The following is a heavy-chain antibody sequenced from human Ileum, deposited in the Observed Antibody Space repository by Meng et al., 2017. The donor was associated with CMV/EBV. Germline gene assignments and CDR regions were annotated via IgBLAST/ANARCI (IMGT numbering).Heavy chain of an antibody. V-gene: IGHV4-59*01. CDR1: GGSISSYY. CDR3: ARGLPDCRSTSCSRGVFDY. J-gene: IGHJ4*02. CDR2: IYYSGST. D-gene: IGHD2-2*01. Sequence: GSLRLSCTVSGGSISSYYWSWIRQPPGKGLEWIGYIYYSGSTNYNPSLKSRVTISVDTSKNQFSLKLSSVTAADTAVYYCARGLPDCRSTSCSRGVFDYWGQGNLVTVSS.